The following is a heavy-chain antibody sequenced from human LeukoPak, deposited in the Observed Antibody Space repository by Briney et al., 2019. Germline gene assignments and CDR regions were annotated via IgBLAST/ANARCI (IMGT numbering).Heavy chain of an antibody. J-gene: IGHJ4*02. V-gene: IGHV4-59*01. D-gene: IGHD2-2*01. CDR1: GGSISSYY. CDR3: ARDQGSRSYFDY. Sequence: SETVSLTCTVSGGSISSYYWSWIRQPPGKGLEWIGYIYYSGSTNYNPSLKSRVTISVDTSKNQFSLKLSSVTAADTAVYYCARDQGSRSYFDYWGQGTLVSVSS. CDR2: IYYSGST.